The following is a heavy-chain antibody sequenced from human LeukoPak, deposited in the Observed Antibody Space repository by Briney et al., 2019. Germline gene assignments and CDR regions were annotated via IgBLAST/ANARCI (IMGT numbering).Heavy chain of an antibody. Sequence: SQTLSLTCAISGDSVSSNSAAWNWIRQSPSRGLEWLGRTYYRPKWYNDYAVSVKSRITINPDTSKNQFSLQLNSVTPEDTAVYYCARDRSSGWGYYYYYGMDVWGQGTTVTVSS. D-gene: IGHD6-19*01. CDR2: TYYRPKWYN. CDR1: GDSVSSNSAA. CDR3: ARDRSSGWGYYYYYGMDV. V-gene: IGHV6-1*01. J-gene: IGHJ6*02.